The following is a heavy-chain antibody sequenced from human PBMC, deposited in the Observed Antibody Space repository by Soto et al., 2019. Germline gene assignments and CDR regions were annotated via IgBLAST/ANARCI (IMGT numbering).Heavy chain of an antibody. D-gene: IGHD2-15*01. Sequence: DVQLLESGGGLVQPEGSLRLSCAASGFTFSSYAMGWVRQGPGKGLEWVAVVSIGGSTHYADSVRGRFTISRDNSKNTRSLQMQSLTAEDTAVYFCAKRRGAGGHFDYWGQGALVTVSS. V-gene: IGHV3-23*01. CDR1: GFTFSSYA. CDR3: AKRRGAGGHFDY. J-gene: IGHJ4*02. CDR2: VSIGGST.